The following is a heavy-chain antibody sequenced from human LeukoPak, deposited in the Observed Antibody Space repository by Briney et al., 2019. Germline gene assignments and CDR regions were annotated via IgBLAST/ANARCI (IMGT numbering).Heavy chain of an antibody. CDR2: ISSSSNYI. D-gene: IGHD3-22*01. CDR1: GFTFSSYS. Sequence: GGSLRLSCAASGFTFSSYSMNWVRQAPGKGLEWVSSISSSSNYIYYADSVKGRFTISRDNAKNSLYLQMNSLRAEDTAVYYCARDSEFYDSSGYYYTWYGMDVWGQGTTVTVSS. J-gene: IGHJ6*02. CDR3: ARDSEFYDSSGYYYTWYGMDV. V-gene: IGHV3-21*06.